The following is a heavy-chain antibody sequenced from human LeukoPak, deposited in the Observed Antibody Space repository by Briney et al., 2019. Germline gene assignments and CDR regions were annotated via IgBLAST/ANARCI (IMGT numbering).Heavy chain of an antibody. CDR3: ARDGNRETLHDY. CDR1: GFTFSSYG. J-gene: IGHJ4*02. D-gene: IGHD1-14*01. Sequence: PGGSLRLSCAASGFTFSSYGMHWVRQAPGKGLEWVAVISYDGSNKYYADSVKGRFTISRDNSKNTLYLQMNSLRAEDTAVYYCARDGNRETLHDYWGQGTLVTVSS. V-gene: IGHV3-30*03. CDR2: ISYDGSNK.